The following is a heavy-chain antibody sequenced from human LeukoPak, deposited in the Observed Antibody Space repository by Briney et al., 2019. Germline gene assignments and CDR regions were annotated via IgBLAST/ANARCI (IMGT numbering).Heavy chain of an antibody. CDR3: AKGVLRYFDWLLALDAFDI. D-gene: IGHD3-9*01. J-gene: IGHJ3*02. CDR2: ISGSGGST. CDR1: GFTFSSYA. V-gene: IGHV3-23*01. Sequence: GGSLRLSCAASGFTFSSYAMSWVRQAPGKGLEWVSAISGSGGSTYYADSVKGWFTISRDNSKNTLYLQMNSLRAEDTAVYYCAKGVLRYFDWLLALDAFDIWGQGTMVTVSS.